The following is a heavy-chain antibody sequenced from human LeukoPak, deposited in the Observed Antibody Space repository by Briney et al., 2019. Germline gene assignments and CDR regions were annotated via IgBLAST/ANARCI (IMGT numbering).Heavy chain of an antibody. V-gene: IGHV3-7*03. CDR1: GFTFDNYW. Sequence: GGSLRLSCAASGFTFDNYWMSWVRQAPGKGLEWVANIKQDGSEKHYVDSVKGRFTISRDNSKNTLYLQMNSLRAEDTAVYYCAKDKTRDYDSSGYYSRWYYFDYWGQGTLVTVSS. CDR3: AKDKTRDYDSSGYYSRWYYFDY. CDR2: IKQDGSEK. J-gene: IGHJ4*02. D-gene: IGHD3-22*01.